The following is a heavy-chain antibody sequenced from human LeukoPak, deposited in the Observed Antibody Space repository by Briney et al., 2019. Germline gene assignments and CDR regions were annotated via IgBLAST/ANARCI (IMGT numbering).Heavy chain of an antibody. Sequence: PSETLSLTCTVPGGSISSYYWSWIRQPAGKGLEWIGRIYTSGSTNYNPSLKSRVTMSVDTSKNQFSLKLSSVTAADTAVYYCARDRIVVVPAAINNWFDPWGQGTLVTVSS. V-gene: IGHV4-4*07. D-gene: IGHD2-2*01. CDR2: IYTSGST. CDR3: ARDRIVVVPAAINNWFDP. J-gene: IGHJ5*02. CDR1: GGSISSYY.